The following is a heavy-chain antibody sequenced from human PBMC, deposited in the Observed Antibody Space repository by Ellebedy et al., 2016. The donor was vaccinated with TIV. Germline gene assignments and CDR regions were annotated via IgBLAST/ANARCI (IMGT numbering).Heavy chain of an antibody. J-gene: IGHJ4*02. CDR2: INTDGSST. Sequence: GGSLRLSCVASGFTLSGYWMHWVRQVPGKGLVWLARINTDGSSTSYADSVEGRFTISRDDAKKTLYLEMGGLGSDDTAVYYCARESVRYFDWDYWGQGTLVAV. CDR3: ARESVRYFDWDY. V-gene: IGHV3-74*01. CDR1: GFTLSGYW. D-gene: IGHD3-9*01.